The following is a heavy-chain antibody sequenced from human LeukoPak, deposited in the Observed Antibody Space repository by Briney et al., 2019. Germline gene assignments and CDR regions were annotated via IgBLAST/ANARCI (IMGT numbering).Heavy chain of an antibody. CDR3: AGYSGSHLGAGAEYFQH. Sequence: SETLSLTCTVSAASISSSSYYWAWIRQPPGKGLEWIGSMDCSGSTYYKPSLKSRVTISVDTSKNQFSLKLSSVTAADTAVYYCAGYSGSHLGAGAEYFQHWGQGTLVTVSS. V-gene: IGHV4-39*01. CDR1: AASISSSSYY. J-gene: IGHJ1*01. D-gene: IGHD1-26*01. CDR2: MDCSGST.